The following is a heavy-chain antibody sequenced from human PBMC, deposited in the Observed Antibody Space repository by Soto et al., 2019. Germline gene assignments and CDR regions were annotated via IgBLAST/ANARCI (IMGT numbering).Heavy chain of an antibody. CDR3: AIYDSSGSRGFQH. CDR2: IYYSGST. Sequence: QVQLQESGPGLVKPSQTLSLTCTVSGGSISSGAYYWSWIRQHPGKGLEWIGYIYYSGSTYYNPSXXXRXXISVDTSKTQFSLKLGSVTAADTAVYYCAIYDSSGSRGFQHWGQGTLVTVSS. J-gene: IGHJ1*01. CDR1: GGSISSGAYY. D-gene: IGHD3-22*01. V-gene: IGHV4-31*03.